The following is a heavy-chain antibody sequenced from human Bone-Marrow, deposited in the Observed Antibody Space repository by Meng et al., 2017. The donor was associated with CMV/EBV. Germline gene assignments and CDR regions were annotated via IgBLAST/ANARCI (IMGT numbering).Heavy chain of an antibody. V-gene: IGHV3-30*04. CDR3: AREPFNCSSTSCANYYGMDV. D-gene: IGHD2-2*01. CDR2: ISYDGSNK. Sequence: GGSLRLSCAASGFTFSSYAMHWVRQAPGKGLEWVAVISYDGSNKYYADSVKGRFTISRDNSKNTLYLQMNSLRAEDTAVYYCAREPFNCSSTSCANYYGMDVWGQGTTVTVSS. J-gene: IGHJ6*02. CDR1: GFTFSSYA.